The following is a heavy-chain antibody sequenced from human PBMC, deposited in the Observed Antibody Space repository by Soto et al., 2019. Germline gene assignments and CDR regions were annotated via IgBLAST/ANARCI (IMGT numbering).Heavy chain of an antibody. V-gene: IGHV1-69*01. Sequence: QVQLVQSGAEVKKPGSSVKVSCKASGGTFSSYAISWVRQAPGQGLEWMGGIIAIFGTANYAQKFQGRVTITADESTSTAYMELSSLRSEDTAVYYCARERKDYYDSSGYYYDYWGQGTLVTVSS. D-gene: IGHD3-22*01. CDR3: ARERKDYYDSSGYYYDY. CDR1: GGTFSSYA. CDR2: IIAIFGTA. J-gene: IGHJ4*02.